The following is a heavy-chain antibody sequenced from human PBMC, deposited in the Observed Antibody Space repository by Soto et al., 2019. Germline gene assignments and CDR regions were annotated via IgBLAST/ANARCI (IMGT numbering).Heavy chain of an antibody. CDR1: GGSISSSNW. Sequence: SETLSLTCAVSGGSISSSNWWSWVRQPPGKGLEWIGEIYHSGSTNYNPSLKSRVTISVDKSKNQFSLKLSSVTAADTAVYYWARVEMATMKRRGMEVWGQGTRVTVSS. CDR3: ARVEMATMKRRGMEV. D-gene: IGHD5-12*01. J-gene: IGHJ6*02. V-gene: IGHV4-4*02. CDR2: IYHSGST.